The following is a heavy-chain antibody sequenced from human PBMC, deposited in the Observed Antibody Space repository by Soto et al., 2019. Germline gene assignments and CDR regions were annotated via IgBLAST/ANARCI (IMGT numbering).Heavy chain of an antibody. CDR2: INAGNGNT. Sequence: ASVKVSCKASGYTFTSYAMHWVRQAPGQRLEWMGWINAGNGNTKYSQKFQGRVTITRDTSASTAYMELSSLRSEDTAVYYCARGGSGSYYRYFDYWGQGTLVAVSS. V-gene: IGHV1-3*01. CDR3: ARGGSGSYYRYFDY. CDR1: GYTFTSYA. D-gene: IGHD3-10*01. J-gene: IGHJ4*02.